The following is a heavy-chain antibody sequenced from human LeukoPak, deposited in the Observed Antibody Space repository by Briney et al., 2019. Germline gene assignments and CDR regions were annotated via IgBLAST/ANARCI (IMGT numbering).Heavy chain of an antibody. J-gene: IGHJ2*01. CDR3: ARVSGETRWYFDL. Sequence: GASVKVSCKASGYTFTGYYMHWVRQAPGQGLEWMGRINPNSGGTNYAQKVQGRVTMTRDTSISTAYMELSRLRSDDTAVYYCARVSGETRWYFDLWGRGTLVTVSS. V-gene: IGHV1-2*06. CDR2: INPNSGGT. D-gene: IGHD1-14*01. CDR1: GYTFTGYY.